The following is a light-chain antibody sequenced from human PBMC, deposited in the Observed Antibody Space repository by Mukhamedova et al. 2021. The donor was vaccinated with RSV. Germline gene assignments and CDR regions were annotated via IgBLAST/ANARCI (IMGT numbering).Light chain of an antibody. Sequence: GSIASNYVQWYQQRPGSAPTTVIYEDNQRPSGVPDRFSGSIDSSSNSASLTISGLKTEDEADYYCQSYDSSNPWVYGGGTKLTVL. CDR1: GSIASNY. V-gene: IGLV6-57*02. CDR3: QSYDSSNPWV. J-gene: IGLJ3*02. CDR2: EDN.